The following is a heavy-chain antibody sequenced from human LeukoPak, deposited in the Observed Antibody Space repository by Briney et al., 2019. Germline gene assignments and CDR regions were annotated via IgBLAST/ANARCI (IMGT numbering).Heavy chain of an antibody. CDR2: IYHSGST. CDR3: AREDDSSGSLDY. D-gene: IGHD3-22*01. CDR1: GGSISSYY. Sequence: SETLSLTCTVSGGSISSYYWSWIRQPPGKGLEWIGYIYHSGSTNYNPSLKSRVTISVDTSKNQFSLKLSSVTAADTAVYYCAREDDSSGSLDYWGQGTLVTVSS. J-gene: IGHJ4*02. V-gene: IGHV4-59*01.